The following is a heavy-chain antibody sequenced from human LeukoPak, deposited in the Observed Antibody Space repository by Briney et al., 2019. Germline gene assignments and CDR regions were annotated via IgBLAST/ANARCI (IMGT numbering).Heavy chain of an antibody. CDR2: ISSNGGST. V-gene: IGHV3-64*01. D-gene: IGHD6-19*01. Sequence: PGGSLRLSCAASGFTFSSYAMHWVRQAPGKGLEYVSAISSNGGSTYYANSVKGRFTISRDNSKNTLYLQMGSLRAEDMAVYYCARLYSSGWYSFFDYWGQGTPVTVSS. CDR3: ARLYSSGWYSFFDY. J-gene: IGHJ4*02. CDR1: GFTFSSYA.